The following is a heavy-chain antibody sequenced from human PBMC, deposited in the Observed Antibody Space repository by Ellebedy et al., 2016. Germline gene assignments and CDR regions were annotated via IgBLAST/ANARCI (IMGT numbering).Heavy chain of an antibody. J-gene: IGHJ3*01. CDR1: GDSVLSHF. CDR3: AKWNGAWNAFDV. CDR2: VFHTGGP. Sequence: SETLSLTCSVSGDSVLSHFWNWIRRPPGKGLEWIGFVFHTGGPLTNPSLKSRVTMSVDTTKSQISLRLMSVTTAETAVYYCAKWNGAWNAFDVWGLGTMVTVSS. D-gene: IGHD1-1*01. V-gene: IGHV4-59*02.